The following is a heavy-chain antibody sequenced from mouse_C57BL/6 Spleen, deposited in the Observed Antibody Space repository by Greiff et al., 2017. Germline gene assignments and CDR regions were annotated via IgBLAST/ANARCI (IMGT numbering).Heavy chain of an antibody. V-gene: IGHV1-55*01. D-gene: IGHD1-1*01. CDR3: ARGDYYGSSSDY. J-gene: IGHJ2*01. Sequence: VQLQQPGAELVKPGASVKMSCKASGYTFTSYWITWVKQRPGQGLEWIGDIYPGSGSTNYNEKFKSKATLTVDTSSSTAYMQLSSLTSEDSAVYYCARGDYYGSSSDYWGQGTTLTVSS. CDR1: GYTFTSYW. CDR2: IYPGSGST.